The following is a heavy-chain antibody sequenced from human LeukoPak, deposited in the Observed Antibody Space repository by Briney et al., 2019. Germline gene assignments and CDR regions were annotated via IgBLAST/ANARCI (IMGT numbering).Heavy chain of an antibody. Sequence: GASVKVSCKASGGTFSSYAISWVRQAPGQGLEWMGGIIPIFGTANYAQKFQGRVTITADESTSTAYMELSSLRSEDTAVYYCARGRDGYTHYYFDYWGQGTLVTVSS. CDR1: GGTFSSYA. J-gene: IGHJ4*02. CDR2: IIPIFGTA. V-gene: IGHV1-69*13. CDR3: ARGRDGYTHYYFDY. D-gene: IGHD5-24*01.